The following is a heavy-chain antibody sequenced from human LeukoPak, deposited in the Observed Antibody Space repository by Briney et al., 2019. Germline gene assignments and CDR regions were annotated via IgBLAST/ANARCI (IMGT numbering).Heavy chain of an antibody. V-gene: IGHV4-39*01. D-gene: IGHD3-10*01. J-gene: IGHJ4*02. CDR2: IYYSGST. Sequence: SETLSLTCTVSGGSVSSSSYYWGWIRQPPGKGLEWIGSIYYSGSTYYNPSLKSRVTISVDTSKNQFSLKLSSVTAADTAVYYCFRRGSGSYPVYFDYWGQGTLVTVSS. CDR1: GGSVSSSSYY. CDR3: FRRGSGSYPVYFDY.